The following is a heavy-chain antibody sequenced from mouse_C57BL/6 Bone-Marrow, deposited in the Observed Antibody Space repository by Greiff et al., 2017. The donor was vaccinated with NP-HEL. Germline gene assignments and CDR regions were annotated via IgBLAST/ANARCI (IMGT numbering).Heavy chain of an antibody. Sequence: QVQLQQPGADLVKPGASVKLSCKASGYTFTSYWMHWVKQRPGRGLEWIGRIDPNSGGTKFNEKFKTKATLTVDKPSSTAYMQLSSLTSEDSAVYYVARYYDGSRGWYFDVWGTGTTVTVSS. CDR2: IDPNSGGT. D-gene: IGHD1-1*01. CDR3: ARYYDGSRGWYFDV. J-gene: IGHJ1*03. CDR1: GYTFTSYW. V-gene: IGHV1-72*01.